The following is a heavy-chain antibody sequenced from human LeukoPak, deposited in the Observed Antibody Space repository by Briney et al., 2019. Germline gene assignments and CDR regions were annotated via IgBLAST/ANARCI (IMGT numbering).Heavy chain of an antibody. CDR2: IYYSGST. CDR1: SGSITSYY. V-gene: IGHV4-59*12. Sequence: SETLSLTCSVSSGSITSYYWSWLRQPPGKGLEWIGYIYYSGSTNYNPSVKSRVTISVDTSKNQFSLKLSSVTAADTAVYYCARGRNSKWVYYYYMDVWGKGTTVTVSS. D-gene: IGHD2/OR15-2a*01. J-gene: IGHJ6*03. CDR3: ARGRNSKWVYYYYMDV.